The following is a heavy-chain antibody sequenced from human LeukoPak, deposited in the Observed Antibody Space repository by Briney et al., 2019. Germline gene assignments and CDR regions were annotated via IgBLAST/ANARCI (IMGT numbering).Heavy chain of an antibody. CDR3: AKAIGMATIPYYFDY. D-gene: IGHD5-24*01. CDR1: GFTFSSYA. CDR2: ISGSGGST. Sequence: GGSLRLSCAASGFTFSSYAMSWVRQAPGKGLEWVSAISGSGGSTYYADSVKGRFTISRDNSKNTLYLQMNSLRAEDTAVYYCAKAIGMATIPYYFDYWGQGTLVTVSS. V-gene: IGHV3-23*01. J-gene: IGHJ4*02.